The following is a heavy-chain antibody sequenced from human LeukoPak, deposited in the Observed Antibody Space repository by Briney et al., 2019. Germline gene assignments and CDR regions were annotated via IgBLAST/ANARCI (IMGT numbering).Heavy chain of an antibody. V-gene: IGHV4-39*01. Sequence: PSETLSLTCTVSGGSLSSNSHYWGWIRQPPGKGLEWIGSIYYSGGTYFNPSLKSRVIISVDTSKNQFSLKLSSVTAADTAVYYCARPVPYGGTQIGSDAFDVWGQGTKVTVSS. D-gene: IGHD4-23*01. CDR2: IYYSGGT. CDR1: GGSLSSNSHY. J-gene: IGHJ3*01. CDR3: ARPVPYGGTQIGSDAFDV.